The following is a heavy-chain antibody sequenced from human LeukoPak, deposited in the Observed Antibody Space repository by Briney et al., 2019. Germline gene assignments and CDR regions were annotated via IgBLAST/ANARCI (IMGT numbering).Heavy chain of an antibody. CDR3: VKGISGVPTTGPGY. CDR2: ISTNGDST. J-gene: IGHJ4*02. D-gene: IGHD4/OR15-4a*01. V-gene: IGHV3-64D*08. CDR1: GFTFSSYA. Sequence: PGGSLRLSCAASGFTFSSYALHWVRQAPGKGLEYVSVISTNGDSTYYADSLKGRFTISRDNSKNTLYLQMSSLRPEDTAVYYCVKGISGVPTTGPGYWGQGTLVTVSS.